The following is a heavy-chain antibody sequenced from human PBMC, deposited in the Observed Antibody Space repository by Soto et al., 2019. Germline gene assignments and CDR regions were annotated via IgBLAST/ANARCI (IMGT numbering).Heavy chain of an antibody. CDR2: IIPIFGTA. J-gene: IGHJ6*02. D-gene: IGHD3-22*01. CDR1: GGTFSSYA. Sequence: ASVKVSCKASGGTFSSYAISWVRQAPGQGLEWMGGIIPIFGTANYAQKFQGRVTITADESTSTAYMELSSLRSEDTAVYYCESHSGWNYYNGMDVWGQGTTVTVSS. V-gene: IGHV1-69*13. CDR3: ESHSGWNYYNGMDV.